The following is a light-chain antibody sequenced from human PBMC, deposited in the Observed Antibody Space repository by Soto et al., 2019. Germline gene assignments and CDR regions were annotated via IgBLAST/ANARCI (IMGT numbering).Light chain of an antibody. CDR2: GAS. V-gene: IGKV3-20*01. CDR1: QSVTKNN. CDR3: QQHGNSAPIT. Sequence: ELVWTQSPATLSLSPGVRAALSCRASQSVTKNNLNWYQQKPRQAPRLLIYGASIRATGIPDRCSGSGSETDFSLPISSLEPEDFSLYYCQQHGNSAPITFGQGTRLEIK. J-gene: IGKJ5*01.